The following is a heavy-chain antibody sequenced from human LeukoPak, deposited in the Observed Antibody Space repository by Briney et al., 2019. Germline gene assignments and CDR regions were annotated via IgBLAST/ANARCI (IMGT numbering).Heavy chain of an antibody. J-gene: IGHJ5*02. CDR2: IHNSGST. D-gene: IGHD6-25*01. CDR3: ARVVAAAGNNWIDP. CDR1: GDSITSGGYS. V-gene: IGHV4-30-4*07. Sequence: PAQTLSLTCAVSGDSITSGGYSWSWIRQTPGKGLEWIAYIHNSGSTYNNPSLKGRLSISIDTSKNQFSLKLNSVTAADTAVYYCARVVAAAGNNWIDPWGQGTLVTVSS.